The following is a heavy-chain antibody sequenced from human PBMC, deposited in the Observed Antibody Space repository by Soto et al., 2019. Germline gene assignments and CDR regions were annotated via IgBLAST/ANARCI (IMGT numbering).Heavy chain of an antibody. V-gene: IGHV4-59*01. Sequence: SGTLSLTCSVSSGSTSSYYWSWIRQPPGKGLEWIGYIYYSGSTDYSPSLKSRVTMSIDTSQNQVSLKLTSVTTADTAVYYCAATTRNWGQGTLVTVSS. CDR2: IYYSGST. D-gene: IGHD1-26*01. J-gene: IGHJ4*02. CDR1: SGSTSSYY. CDR3: AATTRN.